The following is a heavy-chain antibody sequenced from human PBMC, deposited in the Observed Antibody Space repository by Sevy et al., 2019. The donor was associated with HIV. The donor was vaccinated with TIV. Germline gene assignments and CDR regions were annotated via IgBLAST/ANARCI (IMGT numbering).Heavy chain of an antibody. V-gene: IGHV3-15*01. CDR3: TTDLRNYYDSSGYYPVFDY. J-gene: IGHJ4*02. CDR1: GFTFSNAW. CDR2: IKSKTDGGTT. Sequence: GGSLRLSCAASGFTFSNAWMSWVRQAPGKGLEWVGRIKSKTDGGTTDYAATVKGRLTISRDDSKITLYLQMNSLKTEDRAVYYCTTDLRNYYDSSGYYPVFDYWGQGTLVTVSS. D-gene: IGHD3-22*01.